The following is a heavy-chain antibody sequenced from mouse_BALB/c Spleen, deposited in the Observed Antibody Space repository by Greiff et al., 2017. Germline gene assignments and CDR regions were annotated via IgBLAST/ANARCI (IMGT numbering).Heavy chain of an antibody. V-gene: IGHV5-17*02. CDR1: GFTFSSFG. CDR2: ISSGSSTI. D-gene: IGHD2-10*01. J-gene: IGHJ4*01. CDR3: ARSDLLWPPTRGLCYAMDY. Sequence: EVQLVESGGGLVQPGGSRKLSCAASGFTFSSFGMHWVRQAPEKGLEWVAYISSGSSTIYYADTVKGRFTISRDNPKNTLFLQMTSLRSEDTAMYYCARSDLLWPPTRGLCYAMDYWGQGTSVTVSS.